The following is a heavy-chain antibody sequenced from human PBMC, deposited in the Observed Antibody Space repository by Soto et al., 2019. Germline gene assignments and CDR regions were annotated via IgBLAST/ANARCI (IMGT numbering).Heavy chain of an antibody. J-gene: IGHJ3*02. Sequence: PGEFLRLSCAASGFTFSSYGMHWVRQAPGKGLEWVAVISYDGSNKYYADSVKGRFTISRDNSKNTLYLQMNSLRAEDTAVYYCAKDPPDYYDSSGDAFDIWGQGTMVTVSS. CDR2: ISYDGSNK. D-gene: IGHD3-22*01. CDR1: GFTFSSYG. CDR3: AKDPPDYYDSSGDAFDI. V-gene: IGHV3-30*18.